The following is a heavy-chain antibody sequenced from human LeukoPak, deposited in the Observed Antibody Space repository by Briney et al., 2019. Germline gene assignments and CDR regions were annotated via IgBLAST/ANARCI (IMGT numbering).Heavy chain of an antibody. Sequence: SGGSLRLSCAASGFTVSSNYMNWVRQAPGKGLEWVSIIYSGGTTYYADSVRGRFTISRDSSKNTLYLQMTSLRAEDTAVYFCARVNVVGPGYLVGWFDPWGQGTLVTVSS. CDR2: IYSGGTT. J-gene: IGHJ5*02. CDR1: GFTVSSNY. V-gene: IGHV3-53*01. D-gene: IGHD2-21*01. CDR3: ARVNVVGPGYLVGWFDP.